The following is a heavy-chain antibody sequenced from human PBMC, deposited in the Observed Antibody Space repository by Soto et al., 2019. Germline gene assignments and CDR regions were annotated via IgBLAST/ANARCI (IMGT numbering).Heavy chain of an antibody. J-gene: IGHJ6*02. CDR3: ARSRTKENYYYYGMDV. CDR1: GYSFISSW. CDR2: IYPGDSDT. V-gene: IGHV5-51*01. Sequence: PGESLKISCQASGYSFISSWIGWVRQRPGKGLEWMGIIYPGDSDTRYSPSFQGHVTISADKSTSTAYLQWSSLKASDTAMYYCARSRTKENYYYYGMDVWGQGTAVTVSS.